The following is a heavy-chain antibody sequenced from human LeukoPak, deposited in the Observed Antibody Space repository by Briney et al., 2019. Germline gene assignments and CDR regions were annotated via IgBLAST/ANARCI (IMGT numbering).Heavy chain of an antibody. CDR2: IYYSGST. CDR1: GGSISSYF. CDR3: ARGYLDWFDP. Sequence: SSETLSLTCTVSGGSISSYFWTWIRQPPGKGLEWIGHIYYSGSTSYNPSLKSRVTMSVDTSKNQFSLNLNSVTAADTAVYYCARGYLDWFDPWGQGTLVTVPS. J-gene: IGHJ5*02. D-gene: IGHD1-26*01. V-gene: IGHV4-59*01.